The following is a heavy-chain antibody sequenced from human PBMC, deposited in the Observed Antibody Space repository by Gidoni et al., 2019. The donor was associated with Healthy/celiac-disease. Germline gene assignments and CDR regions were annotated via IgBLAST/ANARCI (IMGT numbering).Heavy chain of an antibody. D-gene: IGHD6-19*01. CDR2: ISDDGSNK. CDR3: ARGGTVAGAFDY. CDR1: GFPFSSSA. V-gene: IGHV3-30-3*01. J-gene: IGHJ4*02. Sequence: QVQLVESGGGVFQPGTSLRLSCAASGFPFSSSAMHWVRQAPGKGLEGVAVISDDGSNKYYADSVKGRFTISRDNAKNTLYLQMNSLRAEDTAVYYCARGGTVAGAFDYWGQGTLVTVSS.